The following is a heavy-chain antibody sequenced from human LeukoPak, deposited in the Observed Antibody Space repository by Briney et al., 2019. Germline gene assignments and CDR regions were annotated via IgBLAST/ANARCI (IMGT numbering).Heavy chain of an antibody. J-gene: IGHJ4*02. D-gene: IGHD3-9*01. CDR1: GGSISSGSYD. V-gene: IGHV4-61*02. Sequence: SETLSLTCTVSGGSISSGSYDWRWIRQPGGKGREWIERIYTSGSTNYNPSLKSRVTISVDTSKNQFSLKLSSVTAADTAVYYCARLNYDILTGSNAFDYWGQGTLVTVSS. CDR3: ARLNYDILTGSNAFDY. CDR2: IYTSGST.